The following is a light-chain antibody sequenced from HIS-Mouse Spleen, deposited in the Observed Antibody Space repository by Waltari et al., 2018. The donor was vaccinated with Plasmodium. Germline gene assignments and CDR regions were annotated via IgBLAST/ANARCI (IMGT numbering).Light chain of an antibody. V-gene: IGLV3-10*01. CDR3: YSTDSSGNHRV. Sequence: SYELTQPPSVSVSPAQTARITCSGDALPQKYAYWYQQKSGQAPVLLIYEDSKRPSWLPERFSGSSSGTMATLTISGAQVEDEADYYCYSTDSSGNHRVFGGGTKLTVL. CDR2: EDS. CDR1: ALPQKY. J-gene: IGLJ3*02.